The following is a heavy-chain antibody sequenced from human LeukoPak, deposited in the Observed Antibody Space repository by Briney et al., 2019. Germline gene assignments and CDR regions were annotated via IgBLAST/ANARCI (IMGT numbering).Heavy chain of an antibody. J-gene: IGHJ4*02. CDR3: AREGSYQYSFDY. CDR2: ISSSSGYI. V-gene: IGHV3-21*04. CDR1: GFTFSSYS. Sequence: GGSLRLSCAASGFTFSSYSMNWVRQAPGKGLEWVSSISSSSGYIYYADSVKGRFTISRDNSKNTLYLQMNSLRAEDTAVYYCAREGSYQYSFDYWGQGTLVTVSS. D-gene: IGHD3-10*01.